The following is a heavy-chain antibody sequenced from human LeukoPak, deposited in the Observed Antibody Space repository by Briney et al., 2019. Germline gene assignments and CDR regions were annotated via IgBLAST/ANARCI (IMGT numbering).Heavy chain of an antibody. D-gene: IGHD1-26*01. Sequence: GGSLRLSCAASGFTFSRFWMHWVRQAPGKGLEWVTLIRYDGSDKYYADSVKGRFTISRDNSRNTLYLQMNSLRAEDTAVYYCAKTGGQWELLESWGQGTLVTVSS. V-gene: IGHV3-30*02. CDR1: GFTFSRFW. CDR2: IRYDGSDK. J-gene: IGHJ1*01. CDR3: AKTGGQWELLES.